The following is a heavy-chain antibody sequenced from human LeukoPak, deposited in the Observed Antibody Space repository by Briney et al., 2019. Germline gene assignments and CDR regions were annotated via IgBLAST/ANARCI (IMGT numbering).Heavy chain of an antibody. Sequence: GGSLRLSCAASGFTFSSYAMSWVRQAPGKGLEWVSAISGSGGSTYYADSVKGRFTISRDKSKNTLYLQMNSLRAEDTAVYYCAKDQPQLIRHTLDYWGQGTLVTVSS. CDR1: GFTFSSYA. CDR2: ISGSGGST. V-gene: IGHV3-23*01. D-gene: IGHD2-2*02. J-gene: IGHJ4*02. CDR3: AKDQPQLIRHTLDY.